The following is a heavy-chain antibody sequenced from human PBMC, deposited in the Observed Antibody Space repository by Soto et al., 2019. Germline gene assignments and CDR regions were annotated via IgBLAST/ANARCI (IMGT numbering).Heavy chain of an antibody. CDR1: GRSFSGYY. CDR3: ARGSKPQRYFDL. Sequence: QVQLQQWGAGLLKPSETLSLTCAVYGRSFSGYYWSWIRQPPGKGLEWIGEINHSGSTNYNPSLKSRVTMSVDTSKNQFSLNLSSVTAADTAVYYCARGSKPQRYFDLWGRGTLVTVSS. V-gene: IGHV4-34*01. CDR2: INHSGST. J-gene: IGHJ2*01.